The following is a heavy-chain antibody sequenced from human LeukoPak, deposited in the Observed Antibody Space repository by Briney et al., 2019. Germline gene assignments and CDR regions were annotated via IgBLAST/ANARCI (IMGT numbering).Heavy chain of an antibody. J-gene: IGHJ4*02. CDR2: INPSGGST. Sequence: ASVKVSCKASGYTFASYYIHWVRQAPGQGLEWMGIINPSGGSTSYGQKFQGRVTVTRDMSTTTVYMELSSLRSEDTAVYYCARDNSPIPETFVYRDPYGFYFDYWGQGTLVTVSS. CDR1: GYTFASYY. D-gene: IGHD4-23*01. CDR3: ARDNSPIPETFVYRDPYGFYFDY. V-gene: IGHV1-46*01.